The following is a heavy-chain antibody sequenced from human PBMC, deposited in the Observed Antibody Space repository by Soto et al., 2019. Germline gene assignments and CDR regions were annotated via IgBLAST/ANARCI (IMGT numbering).Heavy chain of an antibody. J-gene: IGHJ6*02. CDR1: GFTFSSYG. CDR2: ISYDGSNK. CDR3: GKALLRPGRAYGRDV. Sequence: QVQLVESGGGVVQPGRSLRLSCAASGFTFSSYGMHWVRQAPGKGLEWVAVISYDGSNKYYADSVKGRFTISRDNSKNTLYLKINSLRVEDTAVYYCGKALLRPGRAYGRDVGGQGTTVTVPS. V-gene: IGHV3-30*18.